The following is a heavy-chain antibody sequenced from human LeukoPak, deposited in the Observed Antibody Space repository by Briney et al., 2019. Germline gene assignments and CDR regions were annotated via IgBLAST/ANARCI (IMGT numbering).Heavy chain of an antibody. Sequence: PSETLSLTCIVSGGSIGSFYWSWIRQPPGKGLEWIAYIHHSGDTSHNPSLKSRVTISVDTSKDQFSLTLSSVTAADTAVYYCARGGYSYGYYFDSWGQGTLVTVSS. CDR2: IHHSGDT. CDR1: GGSIGSFY. CDR3: ARGGYSYGYYFDS. J-gene: IGHJ4*02. V-gene: IGHV4-59*01. D-gene: IGHD5-18*01.